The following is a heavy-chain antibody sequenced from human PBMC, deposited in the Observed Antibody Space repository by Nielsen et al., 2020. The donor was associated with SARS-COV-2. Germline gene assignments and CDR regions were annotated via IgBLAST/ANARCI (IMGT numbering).Heavy chain of an antibody. J-gene: IGHJ4*02. CDR3: ARDSCTGGSCFDY. Sequence: GGSLRLSCAASGFTFSNYNMHWVRQAPGKGLEWVTVISYDGSNKYCADSLKGRVTISRDNSNNTLYLQMNSLRAEDTAVYYCARDSCTGGSCFDYWGQGTLVTVSS. D-gene: IGHD2-15*01. CDR2: ISYDGSNK. V-gene: IGHV3-30-3*01. CDR1: GFTFSNYN.